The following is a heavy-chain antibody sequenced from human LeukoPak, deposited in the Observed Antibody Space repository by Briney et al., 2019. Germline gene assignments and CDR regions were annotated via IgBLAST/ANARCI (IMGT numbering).Heavy chain of an antibody. Sequence: SVKVSCKASGGTFSSYAISWVRQAPGQGLEWMGGIIPIFGTANYAQKFQGRVTITTDESTSTAYMELSSLRSEDTAVYYCARDLVCTMNCKDSWGQGTLVTVS. CDR3: ARDLVCTMNCKDS. CDR2: IIPIFGTA. D-gene: IGHD2-2*01. J-gene: IGHJ4*02. V-gene: IGHV1-69*05. CDR1: GGTFSSYA.